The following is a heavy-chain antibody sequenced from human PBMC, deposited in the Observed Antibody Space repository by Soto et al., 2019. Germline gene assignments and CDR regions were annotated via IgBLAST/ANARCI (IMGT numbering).Heavy chain of an antibody. D-gene: IGHD2-8*02. Sequence: QVQLVESGGGVVQPGRSLRLSCAVSGFTVSTYGMHWVRQAPGKGLEWVAVISRDGGTKYYADSVKGRFTISRDNSRNTLFLEMNSLGGDDLAVYYCTGEVASGYWGQGTLVTVSS. V-gene: IGHV3-30*03. CDR1: GFTVSTYG. CDR2: ISRDGGTK. CDR3: TGEVASGY. J-gene: IGHJ4*02.